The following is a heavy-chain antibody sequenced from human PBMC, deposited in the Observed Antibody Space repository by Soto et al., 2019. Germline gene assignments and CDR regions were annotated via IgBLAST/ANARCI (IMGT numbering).Heavy chain of an antibody. CDR3: ARDRRRSSIAARGFDY. CDR1: GGSISSYY. Sequence: SETLSLTCTVSGGSISSYYWSWIRQPPGKGLEWIGYIYYSGSTYYNPSLKSRVTISVDTSKNQFSLKLSSVTAADTAVYYCARDRRRSSIAARGFDYWGQGTLVTVSS. D-gene: IGHD6-6*01. V-gene: IGHV4-59*12. J-gene: IGHJ4*02. CDR2: IYYSGST.